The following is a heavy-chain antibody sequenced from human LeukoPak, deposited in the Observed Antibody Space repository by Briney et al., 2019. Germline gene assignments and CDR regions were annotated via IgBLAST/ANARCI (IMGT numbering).Heavy chain of an antibody. CDR2: INTDGSIT. CDR1: GFPFSSYW. V-gene: IGHV3-74*01. Sequence: AGGSLRLSCAASGFPFSSYWMHWVRQAPGKGLVWVSRINTDGSITTYADSVRGRFTISRDNAKNTLYLQMNSLRAEDTAVYYCAKDRAYGSGIPGYRGQGTLVTVSS. D-gene: IGHD3-10*01. J-gene: IGHJ4*02. CDR3: AKDRAYGSGIPGY.